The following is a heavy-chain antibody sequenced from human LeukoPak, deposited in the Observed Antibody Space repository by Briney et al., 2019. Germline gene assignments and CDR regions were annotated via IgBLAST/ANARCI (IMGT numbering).Heavy chain of an antibody. D-gene: IGHD3-3*01. CDR1: GGSISSSY. CDR3: TSRSSIWSGYQDTLYYSDS. V-gene: IGHV4-59*01. Sequence: SESLSLSSTVSGGSISSSYWSWIRQPAGQQLKCIGHILYSGSTNYIPSVKSRVTISVDTSKNQCSLKLSTVTAADTAVYYCTSRSSIWSGYQDTLYYSDSWGQGTLVTVS. CDR2: ILYSGST. J-gene: IGHJ4*02.